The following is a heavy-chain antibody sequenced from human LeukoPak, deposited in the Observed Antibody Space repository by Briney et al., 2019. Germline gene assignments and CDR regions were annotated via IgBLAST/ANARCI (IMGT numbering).Heavy chain of an antibody. CDR3: ARGQVPAARGYNWFDP. CDR2: INARGDT. V-gene: IGHV4-34*01. D-gene: IGHD2-2*01. CDR1: GWSFNDYY. Sequence: SETLSLTCAVYGWSFNDYYWNWIRQPPGKGLEWIGEINARGDTNYNPSLKSRVTISVDTSKKQFSLRLTSMIAADTALYYCARGQVPAARGYNWFDPWGQGTLVTLCS. J-gene: IGHJ5*02.